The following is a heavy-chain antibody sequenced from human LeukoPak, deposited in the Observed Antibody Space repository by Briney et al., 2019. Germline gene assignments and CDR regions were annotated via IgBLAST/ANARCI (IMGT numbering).Heavy chain of an antibody. CDR2: IIPIFGTA. Sequence: GASVKVSCKASGGTFSSYAISWVRQAPGQGLEWMGRIIPIFGTANYAQKFQGRVTITTDESTSTAYMELSSLRSEDTAVYYCAASGHSTSPLDYWGQGTLVTVSS. CDR1: GGTFSSYA. J-gene: IGHJ4*02. CDR3: AASGHSTSPLDY. D-gene: IGHD3-22*01. V-gene: IGHV1-69*05.